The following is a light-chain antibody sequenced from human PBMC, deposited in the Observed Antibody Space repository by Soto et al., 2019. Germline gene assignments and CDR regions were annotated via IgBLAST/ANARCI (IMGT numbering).Light chain of an antibody. CDR1: QSVSTY. CDR2: DAS. V-gene: IGKV3D-15*01. Sequence: EIESTQSPATLSVSQWERSPPPCTASQSVSTYLAWYQQKPGQAPRLLSYDASNRATGIPARFSGSGSGTEFTLTISSLQSEDFAVYYCQQYNNWPPITFGQGTRLEIK. CDR3: QQYNNWPPIT. J-gene: IGKJ5*01.